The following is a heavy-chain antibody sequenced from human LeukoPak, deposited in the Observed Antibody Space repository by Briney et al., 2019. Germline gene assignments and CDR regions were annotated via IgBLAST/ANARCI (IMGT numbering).Heavy chain of an antibody. J-gene: IGHJ6*03. CDR3: ASGNRGVMLYYYYMDV. D-gene: IGHD3-16*01. CDR1: GGSFSGYY. Sequence: SETLSLTCAVYGGSFSGYYWSWIRQPPGKGLEWIGEINHSGSTNYNPSLKSRVTISVDTSKNQFSLKLSSVTAADTAVYYCASGNRGVMLYYYYMDVWGKGTTVTVSS. CDR2: INHSGST. V-gene: IGHV4-34*01.